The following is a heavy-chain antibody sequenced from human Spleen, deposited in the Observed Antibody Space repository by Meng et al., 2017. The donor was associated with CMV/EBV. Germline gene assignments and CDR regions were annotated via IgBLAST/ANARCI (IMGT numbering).Heavy chain of an antibody. CDR3: AREDIVVVPAAYTNWFDP. CDR2: IRYDGSNK. V-gene: IGHV3-30*02. J-gene: IGHJ5*02. Sequence: GGSLRLSCAASGFTFSSYGMHWVRQAPGKGLEWVAFIRYDGSNKYYADSVKGRFTISRDNAKNTLYLQMNSLRAEDTAVYYCAREDIVVVPAAYTNWFDPWGQGTLVTVSS. D-gene: IGHD2-2*01. CDR1: GFTFSSYG.